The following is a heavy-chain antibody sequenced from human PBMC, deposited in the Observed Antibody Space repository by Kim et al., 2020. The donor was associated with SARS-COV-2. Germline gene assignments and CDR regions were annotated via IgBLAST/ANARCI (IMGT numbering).Heavy chain of an antibody. V-gene: IGHV3-33*05. D-gene: IGHD3-10*01. J-gene: IGHJ4*02. CDR2: ISYDGSNK. CDR1: GFTFSSYG. CDR3: ARDQRGWFGELPNFLFDY. Sequence: GGSLRLSCAASGFTFSSYGMHWVRQAPGKGLEWVAVISYDGSNKYYADSVKGRFTISRDNSKNTLYLQMNSLRAEDTAVYYCARDQRGWFGELPNFLFDYWGQGTLVTVSS.